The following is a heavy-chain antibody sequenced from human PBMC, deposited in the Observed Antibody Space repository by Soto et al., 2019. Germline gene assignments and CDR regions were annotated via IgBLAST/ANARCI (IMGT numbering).Heavy chain of an antibody. J-gene: IGHJ1*01. CDR1: GGSISSSSYY. V-gene: IGHV4-39*01. D-gene: IGHD1-7*01. CDR3: ETGTTSDVEYFQH. CDR2: IYYSGST. Sequence: SETLSLTCTVSGGSISSSSYYWGWIRQPPGKGLEWIGSIYYSGSTYYNPSLKSRVTLSVDTSKNQFSLKMSSVTAADTAVYYCETGTTSDVEYFQHWGQGTLVTVSS.